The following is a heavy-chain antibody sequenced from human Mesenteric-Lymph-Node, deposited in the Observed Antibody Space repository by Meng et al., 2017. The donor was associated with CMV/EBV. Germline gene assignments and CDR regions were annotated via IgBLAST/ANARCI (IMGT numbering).Heavy chain of an antibody. CDR1: GGSISSSIYY. J-gene: IGHJ4*02. D-gene: IGHD5-12*01. Sequence: GSLRLSCTVSGGSISSSIYYWAWIRQPPGKGLEWIGSIYHSGGTYYNPSLQSRVTISVDTSKNQFSLRLTSVTAADTALYYCARVGRLAGYDVVPDKWGQGTLVTVSS. V-gene: IGHV4-39*01. CDR2: IYHSGGT. CDR3: ARVGRLAGYDVVPDK.